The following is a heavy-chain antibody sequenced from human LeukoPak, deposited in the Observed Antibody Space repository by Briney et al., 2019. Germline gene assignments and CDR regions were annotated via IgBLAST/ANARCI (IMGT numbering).Heavy chain of an antibody. V-gene: IGHV1-2*02. CDR3: ARYLAAPYDALDI. Sequence: ASVKVSCKASGYTITGYYMHWVRQAPGQWLEWMGWINSNSGGVHYAQNFQGRVTMTRDTSISTAYMDLTRLRYDDTAVYFCARYLAAPYDALDIWGQGTMVTVSS. J-gene: IGHJ3*02. CDR1: GYTITGYY. D-gene: IGHD2-15*01. CDR2: INSNSGGV.